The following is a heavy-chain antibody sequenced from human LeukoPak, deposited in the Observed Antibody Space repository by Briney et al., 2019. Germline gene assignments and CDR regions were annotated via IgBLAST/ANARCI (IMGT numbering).Heavy chain of an antibody. V-gene: IGHV1-2*02. CDR1: GYTFTGYY. J-gene: IGHJ4*02. CDR3: ARDWGMVAGTAGDY. D-gene: IGHD6-19*01. Sequence: GASVKVSCKTSGYTFTGYYMHWVRQAPGQGLEWMGWINPNSGDTNYAQKFQGRVTMTRDTSIRTAYMDLSSLRSDDTAVYYCARDWGMVAGTAGDYWGQGTLVTVSS. CDR2: INPNSGDT.